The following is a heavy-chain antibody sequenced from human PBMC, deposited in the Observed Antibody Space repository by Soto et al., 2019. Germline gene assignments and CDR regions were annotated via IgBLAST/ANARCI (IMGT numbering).Heavy chain of an antibody. V-gene: IGHV3-66*01. D-gene: IGHD1-7*01. CDR3: ARDVLTGTT. Sequence: EVQLVESGGGLVQPGGSLRLSCAASGFTVSNNYMSWVRQAPGKGLEWVSVIYSGGTTYYADSVKGRFTISRDNSKNTLYLQMNSLRVEDTAVYYWARDVLTGTTGGQGTLVTVSS. CDR1: GFTVSNNY. CDR2: IYSGGTT. J-gene: IGHJ4*02.